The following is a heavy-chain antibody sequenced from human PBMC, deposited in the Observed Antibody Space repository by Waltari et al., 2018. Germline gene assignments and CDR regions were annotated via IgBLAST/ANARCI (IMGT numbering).Heavy chain of an antibody. D-gene: IGHD5-12*01. CDR1: GVSIPSTSHY. Sequence: QLQLQESGPGLVKPSETLSLNCRVSGVSIPSTSHYWVWIRQPPGQGLECIGTMSYSGATYSSPSLKSRVTISRDTSKTQLSLKLGSVTAADTAVYYCATYIGASVGTAAFDVWGQGTMVTVSS. J-gene: IGHJ3*01. V-gene: IGHV4-39*01. CDR2: MSYSGAT. CDR3: ATYIGASVGTAAFDV.